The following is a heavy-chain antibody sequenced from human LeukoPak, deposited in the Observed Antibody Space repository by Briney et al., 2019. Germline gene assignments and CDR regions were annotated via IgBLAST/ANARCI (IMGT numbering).Heavy chain of an antibody. CDR1: GYTFIGYY. D-gene: IGHD4/OR15-4a*01. CDR2: INPNSGGT. CDR3: ARDAVLPDAFDI. V-gene: IGHV1-2*02. Sequence: PWASVKVSCKASGYTFIGYYMHWVRQAPGQGLEWMGWINPNSGGTNYAQKFQGRVTMTRDTSISTAYMELSRLRSDDTAVYYCARDAVLPDAFDIWGQGTMVTVSS. J-gene: IGHJ3*02.